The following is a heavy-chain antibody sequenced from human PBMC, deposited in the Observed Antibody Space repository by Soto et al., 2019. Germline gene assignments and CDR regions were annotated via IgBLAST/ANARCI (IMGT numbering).Heavy chain of an antibody. CDR1: GFTFSSYG. CDR3: ARDATTVNRYFDY. Sequence: GGSLRLSCAASGFTFSSYGMHWVRQAPGKGLEWVAVIWYDGSKKYYADSVKGRFTISRDNSKNTLYLQMNSLRAEDTAVYYCARDATTVNRYFDYWGQGTLVTVSS. D-gene: IGHD4-17*01. J-gene: IGHJ4*02. V-gene: IGHV3-33*01. CDR2: IWYDGSKK.